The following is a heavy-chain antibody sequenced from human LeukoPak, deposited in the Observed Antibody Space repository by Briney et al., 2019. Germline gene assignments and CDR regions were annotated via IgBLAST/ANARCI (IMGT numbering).Heavy chain of an antibody. Sequence: PSETLSLTCTVSGASVSSASYWTWIRQPPGKGVEWIAHIYNGVNTNYNPSLQSRVTISVDTSKNQFSLNLNSVTAADTAVYYCARGGAARLHFQNWGQGTLVTVSS. CDR1: GASVSSASY. D-gene: IGHD6-6*01. V-gene: IGHV4-61*01. CDR2: IYNGVNT. CDR3: ARGGAARLHFQN. J-gene: IGHJ1*01.